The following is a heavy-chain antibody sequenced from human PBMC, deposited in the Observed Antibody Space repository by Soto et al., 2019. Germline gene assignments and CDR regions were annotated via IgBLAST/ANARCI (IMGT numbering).Heavy chain of an antibody. V-gene: IGHV4-31*03. D-gene: IGHD3-16*01. J-gene: IGHJ4*02. CDR1: GGSISSGGYY. CDR3: ARDSPAFISYYFDY. CDR2: IYYSGST. Sequence: PSETLSLTCTVSGGSISSGGYYWSWIRQHPGKGLEWIGYIYYSGSTYYNPSLKSRVTISVDTSKNQFSLKLSSVTAADTAVYYCARDSPAFISYYFDYWGQGTLVTVSS.